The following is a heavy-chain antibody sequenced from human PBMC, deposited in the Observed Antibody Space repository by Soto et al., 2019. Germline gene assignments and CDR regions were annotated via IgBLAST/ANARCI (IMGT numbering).Heavy chain of an antibody. CDR1: GFTFSSYE. Sequence: GGSLRLSCAASGFTFSSYEMGWVRQAPGKGLEWVSAISGSGGSTYYADSVKGRFTISRDNSKNTLYLQMNSLRAEDTAVYYCAKGPYSSSRYNWFDPWGQGTLVTVSS. J-gene: IGHJ5*02. V-gene: IGHV3-23*01. D-gene: IGHD6-13*01. CDR3: AKGPYSSSRYNWFDP. CDR2: ISGSGGST.